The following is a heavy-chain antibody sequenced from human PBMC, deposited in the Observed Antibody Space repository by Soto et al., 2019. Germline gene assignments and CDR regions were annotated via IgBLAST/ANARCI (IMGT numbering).Heavy chain of an antibody. CDR1: GFTFSSYG. V-gene: IGHV3-30*03. CDR3: AIGGITMVRGVIDYYYGMDV. J-gene: IGHJ6*02. Sequence: ESGGGVVQPGRSLRLSCAASGFTFSSYGMHWVRQAPGKGLEWVAVISYDGSNKYYADSVKGRFTISRDNSKNTLYLQMNSLRAEDTAVYYCAIGGITMVRGVIDYYYGMDVWGQGTTVTVSS. D-gene: IGHD3-10*01. CDR2: ISYDGSNK.